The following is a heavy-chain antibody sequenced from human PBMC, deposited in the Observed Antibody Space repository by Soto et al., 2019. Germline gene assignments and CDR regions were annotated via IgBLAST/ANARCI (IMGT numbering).Heavy chain of an antibody. CDR2: ISYDGSNK. J-gene: IGHJ5*02. V-gene: IGHV3-30-3*01. D-gene: IGHD6-13*01. CDR3: ARDWRAASFDP. Sequence: PGGSLRLSCAASGFTFSSYAMHWVRRAPGKGLEWVAVISYDGSNKYYADSVKGRFTISRDNSKNTLYLQMNSLRAEDTAVYYCARDWRAASFDPWGQGTLVTVSS. CDR1: GFTFSSYA.